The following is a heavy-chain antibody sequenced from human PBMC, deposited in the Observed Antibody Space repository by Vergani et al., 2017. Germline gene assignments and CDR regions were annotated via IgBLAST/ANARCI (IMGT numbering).Heavy chain of an antibody. D-gene: IGHD3-22*01. J-gene: IGHJ4*02. Sequence: QVQLQESGPGLVKPSETLTLTCDVSDSSIMTNHYWGWFRQSPWKGLEWIGCIHHSGDTHYNSSLKSRVSISIVSSSKFSLSLTSVTAADTAVYFCARGSCLDGSCYKPLFDYWGQGLLVTVSS. CDR1: DSSIMTNHY. CDR3: ARGSCLDGSCYKPLFDY. V-gene: IGHV4-38-2*01. CDR2: IHHSGDT.